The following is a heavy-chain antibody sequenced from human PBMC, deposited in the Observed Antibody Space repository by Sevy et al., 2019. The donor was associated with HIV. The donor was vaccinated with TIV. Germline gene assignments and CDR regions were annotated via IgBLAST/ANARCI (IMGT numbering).Heavy chain of an antibody. J-gene: IGHJ3*02. D-gene: IGHD3-22*01. Sequence: GGSLRLPCAASGFTFSSYAMSWVRQAPGKGLEWVSAISGSGGSTYYADSVKGRFTISRDNSKNTLYLQMNSLRAEDTAVDTAVYYCAKIGDSSGYYYSAFDIWGQGTMVTVSS. CDR2: ISGSGGST. CDR1: GFTFSSYA. CDR3: AKIGDSSGYYYSAFDI. V-gene: IGHV3-23*01.